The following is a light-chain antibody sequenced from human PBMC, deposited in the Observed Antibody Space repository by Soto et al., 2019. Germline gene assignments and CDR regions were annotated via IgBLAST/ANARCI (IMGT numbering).Light chain of an antibody. V-gene: IGKV3-20*01. CDR3: QQYGTSPGLT. CDR2: GAS. CDR1: QSVSSSY. J-gene: IGKJ4*01. Sequence: EIVLTQSPGTLSLAPGERATLSCSAVQSVSSSYLAWYQQKPGRAPRLLIYGASSRATGIPDRFSGSGSGTDFTLTISRLEPEDFAVYYCQQYGTSPGLTFGGGTKVDI.